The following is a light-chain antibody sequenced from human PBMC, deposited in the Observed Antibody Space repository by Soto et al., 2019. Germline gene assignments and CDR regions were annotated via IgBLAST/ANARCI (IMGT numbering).Light chain of an antibody. J-gene: IGLJ1*01. CDR3: SSYTSSSTLDV. Sequence: QSALTQPASVSGSPGQSITISCTGTSSDVGGYNYVSWYQQHPGKAPKLMIYEVSNRPSGVSNRFSGSKSGNTASLTISGLQAEDEADYYCSSYTSSSTLDVFGXGTKLTVL. V-gene: IGLV2-14*01. CDR1: SSDVGGYNY. CDR2: EVS.